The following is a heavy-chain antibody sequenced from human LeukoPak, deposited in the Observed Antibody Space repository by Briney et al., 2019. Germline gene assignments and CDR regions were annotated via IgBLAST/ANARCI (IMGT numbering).Heavy chain of an antibody. D-gene: IGHD1-14*01. CDR1: GGSISSGSYY. V-gene: IGHV4-61*02. Sequence: SQTLSLTCTVSGGSISSGSYYWSWIRQPAGKGLEWIGRIYTSGSTNYNPSLKSRVTISVDTSKNQFSLKLSSVTAADTAVYYCARDYHPGAGYYYYMDVWGKGTTVTVSS. CDR3: ARDYHPGAGYYYYMDV. CDR2: IYTSGST. J-gene: IGHJ6*03.